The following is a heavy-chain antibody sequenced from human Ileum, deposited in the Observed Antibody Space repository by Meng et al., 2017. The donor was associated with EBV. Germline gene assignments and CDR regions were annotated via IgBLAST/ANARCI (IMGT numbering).Heavy chain of an antibody. CDR1: GFDFVSYA. J-gene: IGHJ4*02. CDR3: VKVNYWDLNEYSTFDS. V-gene: IGHV3-23*04. CDR2: ISDTSERI. Sequence: EVQLVESGGGLVQPGGSLRLSCAASGFDFVSYAMTWVRQAPGKGLEWITTISDTSERIYYADSVMGRFTVSRDNSKNTLSMQMDSLRADDTAIYYCVKVNYWDLNEYSTFDSWGPGTLVTVS. D-gene: IGHD2-8*01.